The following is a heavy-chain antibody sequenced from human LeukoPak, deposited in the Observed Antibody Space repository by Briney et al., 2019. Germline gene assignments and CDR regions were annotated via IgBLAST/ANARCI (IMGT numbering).Heavy chain of an antibody. CDR2: INTNTGNP. D-gene: IGHD3-16*02. J-gene: IGHJ3*02. CDR1: GYTFTSYA. Sequence: ASVKVSCKASGYTFTSYAMNWVRQAPGQGLEWMGWINTNTGNPTYAQGFTGRFVFSLDTSVSTAYLQISSLKAEDTAVYYCARDHETTYYDYVWGSYRGASGAFDIWGQGTMVTVSS. CDR3: ARDHETTYYDYVWGSYRGASGAFDI. V-gene: IGHV7-4-1*02.